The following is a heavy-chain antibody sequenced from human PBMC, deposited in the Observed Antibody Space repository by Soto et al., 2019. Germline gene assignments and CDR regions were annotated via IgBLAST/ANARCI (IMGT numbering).Heavy chain of an antibody. CDR1: GYSFTSYW. Sequence: GESLKISCKGSGYSFTSYWIGWVRQMPGKGLEWMGIIYPGDSDTRYSPSFQGQVTISADKSISTAYLQWSSLKASDTAMYYCARHPVDLVATTTGYYYFYMDVWGKGTTLTVS. J-gene: IGHJ6*03. D-gene: IGHD5-12*01. V-gene: IGHV5-51*01. CDR3: ARHPVDLVATTTGYYYFYMDV. CDR2: IYPGDSDT.